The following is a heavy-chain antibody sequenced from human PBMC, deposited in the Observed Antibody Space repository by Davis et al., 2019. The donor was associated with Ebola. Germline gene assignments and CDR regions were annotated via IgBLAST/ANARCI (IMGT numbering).Heavy chain of an antibody. Sequence: PGGSLRLSCTDSVITFSSYAMTWVRQAPGKGLEWVSAISGSGGSTYYEDSVKGRFTISRDNSKNTLYLQMNSLRAEDTAVYYCAHTARYCTNGVCYKGPRNYFDYWGQGTLVTVSS. V-gene: IGHV3-23*01. CDR1: VITFSSYA. CDR2: ISGSGGST. J-gene: IGHJ4*02. CDR3: AHTARYCTNGVCYKGPRNYFDY. D-gene: IGHD2-8*01.